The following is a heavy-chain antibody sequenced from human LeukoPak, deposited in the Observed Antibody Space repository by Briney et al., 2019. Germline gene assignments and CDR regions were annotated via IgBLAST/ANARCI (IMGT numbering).Heavy chain of an antibody. D-gene: IGHD3-3*01. CDR1: GLTFSIHA. CDR2: IGGSGRST. Sequence: GGSLRLSSAASGLTFSIHAMGWVRQAPGKGLEWVSAIGGSGRSTYYADSVKGRFTISRDNSKNTLYLQMNSLRAEDTALYYCARDPGVVAFHYFDYWGQGTLVTVSS. J-gene: IGHJ4*02. CDR3: ARDPGVVAFHYFDY. V-gene: IGHV3-23*01.